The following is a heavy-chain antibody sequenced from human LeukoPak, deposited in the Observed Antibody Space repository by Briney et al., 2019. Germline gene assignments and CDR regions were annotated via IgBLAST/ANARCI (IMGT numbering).Heavy chain of an antibody. D-gene: IGHD2-21*02. J-gene: IGHJ4*02. CDR2: IKQGGSEE. CDR1: GFTFSSYW. V-gene: IGHV3-7*05. CDR3: ARDIVVVTAYFDY. Sequence: GGSLRLSCAASGFTFSSYWMSWVRQAPGKGPEWVANIKQGGSEEYYVDSVKGRFTISRDNAKNSLYLQMNSLRAEDTAVYYCARDIVVVTAYFDYWGQGTLVTVSS.